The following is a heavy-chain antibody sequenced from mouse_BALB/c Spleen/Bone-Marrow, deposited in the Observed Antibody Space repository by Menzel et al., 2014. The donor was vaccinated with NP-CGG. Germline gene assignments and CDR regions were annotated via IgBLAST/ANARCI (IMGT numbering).Heavy chain of an antibody. CDR3: ARVAPCAMDY. J-gene: IGHJ4*01. CDR2: IDPANGNT. CDR1: GFNIKDTY. V-gene: IGHV14-3*02. Sequence: EVQLQQSGAELVKPGASVKLSCTASGFNIKDTYMHWVKQRPEQGLEWIGRIDPANGNTKYDPKFQGKATITADTSSNTACLQLSSLTSENAAVYYGARVAPCAMDYWGQGTSVTVSS.